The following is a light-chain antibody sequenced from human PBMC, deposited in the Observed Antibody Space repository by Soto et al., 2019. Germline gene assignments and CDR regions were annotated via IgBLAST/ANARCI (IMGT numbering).Light chain of an antibody. CDR3: SSYAGSSTLYV. CDR1: ASDVGVYNY. Sequence: QCLPSHPPSTCRSLGHSVTISYNGTASDVGVYNYVSWYQQHPGKAPKLMIYEVTKRPSGVPDRFSGSKSGNTASLTVSGLQAEDDADYYCSSYAGSSTLYVFGTGSKVTVL. V-gene: IGLV2-8*01. CDR2: EVT. J-gene: IGLJ1*01.